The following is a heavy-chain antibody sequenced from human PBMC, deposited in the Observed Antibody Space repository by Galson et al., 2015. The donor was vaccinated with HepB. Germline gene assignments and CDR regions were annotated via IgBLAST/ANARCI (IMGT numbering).Heavy chain of an antibody. Sequence: SVKVSCKASGGTFSSYAISWVRQAPGQGLEWMGGIIPIFGTANYAQKFQGRVTITADESTSTAYMELSSLRSEDTAVYYCASGLAVAGYPSSPTYNWFDPWGQGTLVTVSS. CDR1: GGTFSSYA. J-gene: IGHJ5*02. V-gene: IGHV1-69*13. D-gene: IGHD6-19*01. CDR3: ASGLAVAGYPSSPTYNWFDP. CDR2: IIPIFGTA.